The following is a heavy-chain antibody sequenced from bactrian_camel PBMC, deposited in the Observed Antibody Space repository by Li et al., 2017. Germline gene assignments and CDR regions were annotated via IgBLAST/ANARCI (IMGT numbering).Heavy chain of an antibody. CDR2: IDSRGIT. V-gene: IGHV3S53*01. CDR1: GRTYINWC. Sequence: HVQLVESGGGSVQAGGSLKLNCIASGRTYINWCMGWFRLTPGKEREGIATIDSRGITWYADSVKGRFTLSKDSAKNIVYLQMDSLKPEDTGTYYCAADLYSCWMPSLTQSFPYWGQGTQVTVS. D-gene: IGHD1*01. J-gene: IGHJ4*01. CDR3: AADLYSCWMPSLTQSFPY.